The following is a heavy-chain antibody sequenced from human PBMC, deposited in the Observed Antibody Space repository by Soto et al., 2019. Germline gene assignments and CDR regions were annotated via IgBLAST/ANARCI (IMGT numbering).Heavy chain of an antibody. D-gene: IGHD3-22*01. Sequence: SETLSLTCAVSGYSISSAYHWGWVRQPPGEGLEWIGTIFHSGSTYYNPSLKSRVTISIDTSKNQFSLKLRSLTAEDTAMYYCAKSYDSGGYSANECYAMDVWGQGTTVTV. V-gene: IGHV4-38-2*01. CDR1: GYSISSAYH. J-gene: IGHJ6*02. CDR3: AKSYDSGGYSANECYAMDV. CDR2: IFHSGST.